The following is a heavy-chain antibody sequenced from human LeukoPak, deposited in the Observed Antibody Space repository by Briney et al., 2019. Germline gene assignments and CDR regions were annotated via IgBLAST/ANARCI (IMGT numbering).Heavy chain of an antibody. CDR1: GYTFTSHW. D-gene: IGHD3-22*01. V-gene: IGHV5-51*01. CDR3: ARGYWLDS. J-gene: IGHJ4*02. CDR2: IYPGDSDI. Sequence: NRGESLKISCKGSGYTFTSHWIAWVRQMPGKGLEWMGIIYPGDSDIRYSPSFQGQVTISADKSISTAYLQWSSLKASDTAMHYCARGYWLDSWGQGTLVTVSS.